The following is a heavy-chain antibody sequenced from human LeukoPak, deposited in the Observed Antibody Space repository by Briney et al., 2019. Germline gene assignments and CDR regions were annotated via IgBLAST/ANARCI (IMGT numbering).Heavy chain of an antibody. V-gene: IGHV3-30*04. Sequence: GGSLRLSCAASGFTFSSHPMHWVRQAPGKGLEWVAVISFDGSHKYYADSVTGRFTISRDNSKNTLYLQMDSLRTDDTAMYYCARDFVITWAQYYFDYWGQGTLVTVSS. CDR2: ISFDGSHK. J-gene: IGHJ4*02. CDR1: GFTFSSHP. D-gene: IGHD1-14*01. CDR3: ARDFVITWAQYYFDY.